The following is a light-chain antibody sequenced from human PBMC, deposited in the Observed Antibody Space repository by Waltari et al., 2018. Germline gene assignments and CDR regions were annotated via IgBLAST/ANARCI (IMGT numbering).Light chain of an antibody. CDR3: QQYNNWPPDT. CDR2: GAS. CDR1: QTVSSN. J-gene: IGKJ2*01. Sequence: EIVMTQSPATLSVSPGERATLSCRASQTVSSNFAWYQQKPGQAPRPLIYGASTRATGIPARFSGRGSGTEFTLTNSSLQSEDFAVYYCQQYNNWPPDTFGQGTKLEIK. V-gene: IGKV3-15*01.